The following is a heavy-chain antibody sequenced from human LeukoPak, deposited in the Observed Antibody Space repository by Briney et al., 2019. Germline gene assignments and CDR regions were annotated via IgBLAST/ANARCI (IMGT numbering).Heavy chain of an antibody. CDR1: GLTFSSYA. J-gene: IGHJ4*02. D-gene: IGHD6-13*01. V-gene: IGHV3-23*01. CDR2: ISSSGGTT. CDR3: ANAPVYSSSWYGFYY. Sequence: PGGSLRLSCAASGLTFSSYAMTWVRQAPGKGLEWASTISSSGGTTHYADSVKGRFTISRDNSKNTLYLQMNSLRAEDTAVYYCANAPVYSSSWYGFYYWGQGTQVTVSS.